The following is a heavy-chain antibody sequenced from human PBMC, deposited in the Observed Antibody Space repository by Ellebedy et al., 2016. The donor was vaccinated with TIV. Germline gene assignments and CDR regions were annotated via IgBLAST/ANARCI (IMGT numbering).Heavy chain of an antibody. D-gene: IGHD4-17*01. V-gene: IGHV3-30-3*01. CDR2: ISFDGSRK. CDR1: GFVFSSFA. CDR3: VKGGDYDRPDD. Sequence: GGSLRLSXAASGFVFSSFAMHWVRQAPGKGLEWVALISFDGSRKFYADSVKGRFTISRDNSKNILYLQMNSPRAEDAALYYCVKGGDYDRPDDWGQGTLVTVS. J-gene: IGHJ4*02.